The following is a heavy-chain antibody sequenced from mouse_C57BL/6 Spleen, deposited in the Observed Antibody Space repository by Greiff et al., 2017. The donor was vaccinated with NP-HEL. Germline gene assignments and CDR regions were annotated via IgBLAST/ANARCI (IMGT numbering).Heavy chain of an antibody. CDR2: INPGSGGT. J-gene: IGHJ2*01. CDR1: GYAFTNYL. CDR3: ARSLDGSSPYSFDY. V-gene: IGHV1-54*01. Sequence: VQLQQSGAELVRPGTSVKVSCKASGYAFTNYLIEWVKQRPGQGLEWIGVINPGSGGTNYNEKFKGKATLTADKSSSTAYMQLSSRTSEDSAVYFCARSLDGSSPYSFDYWGQGTTLTVSS. D-gene: IGHD1-1*01.